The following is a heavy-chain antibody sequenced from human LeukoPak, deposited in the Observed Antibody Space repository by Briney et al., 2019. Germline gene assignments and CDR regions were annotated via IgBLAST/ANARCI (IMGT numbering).Heavy chain of an antibody. D-gene: IGHD2-15*01. CDR3: ARGGRSSPYSYAMDV. J-gene: IGHJ6*02. CDR1: GYTFSSYG. Sequence: GASVKVSCKATGYTFSSYGISWVRQAPGQGLEWMGWISVYNGNTNYAQKLQGRVTMTTDTSTSIAYMELRSLRSDDTAVYYCARGGRSSPYSYAMDVWGQGTKVTVSS. CDR2: ISVYNGNT. V-gene: IGHV1-18*01.